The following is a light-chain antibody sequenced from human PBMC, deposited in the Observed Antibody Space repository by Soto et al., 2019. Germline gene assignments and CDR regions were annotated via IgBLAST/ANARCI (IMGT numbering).Light chain of an antibody. J-gene: IGKJ1*01. Sequence: PGERATLSCRASQSVSSSYLAWYQQKPGQAPRLLIYGASSRATGIPDRFSGSGSGTDFTLTISRLEPEDFAVYYCQQYGSSPPWTFGQGTKVDIK. CDR1: QSVSSSY. CDR2: GAS. CDR3: QQYGSSPPWT. V-gene: IGKV3-20*01.